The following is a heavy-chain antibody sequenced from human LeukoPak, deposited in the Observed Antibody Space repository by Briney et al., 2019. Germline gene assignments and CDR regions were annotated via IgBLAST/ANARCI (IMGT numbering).Heavy chain of an antibody. J-gene: IGHJ5*02. Sequence: SETLSLTCTVSGGSISSYYWSWIRQPAGKGLEWIGRIYTSGSTNYNPPLKSRVTMSVDTSKNQFSLKLSSVTAADTAVYYGAREVGHYDFWSADEWRWFDPWGQGTLVTVSS. CDR3: AREVGHYDFWSADEWRWFDP. V-gene: IGHV4-4*07. D-gene: IGHD3-3*01. CDR1: GGSISSYY. CDR2: IYTSGST.